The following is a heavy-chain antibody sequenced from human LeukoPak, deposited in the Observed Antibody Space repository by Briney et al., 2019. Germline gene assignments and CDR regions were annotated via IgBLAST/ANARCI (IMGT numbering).Heavy chain of an antibody. CDR1: GGSFSSSDYY. CDR2: IYYSGNT. Sequence: PSETLSLTCTVSGGSFSSSDYYWGWIRQPPGKGLEWIGSIYYSGNTYYNASLKSQVSISIDTSKNQFSLRLTSVTAADTAVYYCARQTGSGLFILPGGQGTLVTVSS. V-gene: IGHV4-39*01. D-gene: IGHD3/OR15-3a*01. CDR3: ARQTGSGLFILP. J-gene: IGHJ4*02.